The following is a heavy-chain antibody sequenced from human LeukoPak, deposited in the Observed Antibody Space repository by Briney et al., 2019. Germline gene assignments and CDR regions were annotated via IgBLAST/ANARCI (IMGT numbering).Heavy chain of an antibody. V-gene: IGHV3-23*01. Sequence: GGSLRLSCAASGFTFSSYGMSWVRQAPGKGLEWVSAISGSGGSTYYADSVKGRFTISRDNSKSTLYLQMNSLRAEDTAVYYCAPGSGRYYFDYWGQGTLVTVSS. CDR1: GFTFSSYG. CDR3: APGSGRYYFDY. J-gene: IGHJ4*02. D-gene: IGHD3-10*01. CDR2: ISGSGGST.